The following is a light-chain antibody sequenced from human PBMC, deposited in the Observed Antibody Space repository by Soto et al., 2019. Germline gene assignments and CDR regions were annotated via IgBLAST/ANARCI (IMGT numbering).Light chain of an antibody. CDR3: QQYNSYSPT. J-gene: IGKJ1*01. CDR2: KAS. Sequence: DIPMTQSPSTLSASVGDRVTITCRASQSISTWLAWYQQEPGKAPKLLIHKASILQSGVPSRFSGSGSGTDFTLTISSLHPDDFATYYCQQYNSYSPTFGQGTRVEIK. CDR1: QSISTW. V-gene: IGKV1-5*03.